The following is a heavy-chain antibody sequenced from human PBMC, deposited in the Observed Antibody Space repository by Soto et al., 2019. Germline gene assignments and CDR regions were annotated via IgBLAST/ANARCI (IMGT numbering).Heavy chain of an antibody. V-gene: IGHV3-30*18. CDR2: ISYDGSNK. CDR1: GFTFSSYG. D-gene: IGHD3-16*01. J-gene: IGHJ4*02. Sequence: GGSLRLSCAASGFTFSSYGMHWVRQAPGKGLEWVAVISYDGSNKYYADSVKGRFTISGDNSKNTLYLQMNSLRAEDTAVYYCAKGVVGDLGGYFDYWGQGTLVTVSS. CDR3: AKGVVGDLGGYFDY.